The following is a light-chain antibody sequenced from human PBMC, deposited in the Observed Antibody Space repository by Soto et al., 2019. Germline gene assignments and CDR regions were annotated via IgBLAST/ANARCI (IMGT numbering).Light chain of an antibody. J-gene: IGKJ1*01. CDR3: QQYYVTPRT. CDR2: WAS. Sequence: IVLTPSPASLAVSLGERATINCMPRQRVFCSSNTRYCLAWYQQKPGQPPKLLIYWASTRESGVPDRFSGSGSGTDFTLTISSLQAEDVAVYYCQQYYVTPRTFGQGTKVEIK. CDR1: QRVFCSSNTRYC. V-gene: IGKV4-1*01.